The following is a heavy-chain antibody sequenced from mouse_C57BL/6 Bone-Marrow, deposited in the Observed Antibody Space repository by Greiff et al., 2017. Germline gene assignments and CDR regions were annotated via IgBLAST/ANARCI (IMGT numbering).Heavy chain of an antibody. CDR2: INPNNGGT. CDR1: GYTFTDYY. D-gene: IGHD2-2*01. J-gene: IGHJ1*03. V-gene: IGHV1-26*01. CDR3: ARGLWLRRYWYFDG. Sequence: EVQLQQSGPELVKPGASVKISCKASGYTFTDYYMNWVKQSHGKSLEWIGDINPNNGGTNYNQKFKGKATLTVDKSSSTAYMELRSLTSEDSAVYYCARGLWLRRYWYFDGWGTGTTVTVSS.